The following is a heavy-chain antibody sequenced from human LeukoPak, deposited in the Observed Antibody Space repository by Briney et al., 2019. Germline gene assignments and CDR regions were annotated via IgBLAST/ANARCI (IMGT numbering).Heavy chain of an antibody. CDR1: GFTFSSYG. D-gene: IGHD3-22*01. Sequence: PGRSLRLSCAASGFTFSSYGMHWVRQAPGKGLEWVAVISYDGSNKYYADSVKGRFTISRGNSKNTLYLQMNSLRAEDTAVYYCAKDGRTYYYDSSGYYPDYWGQGTLVTVSS. V-gene: IGHV3-30*18. CDR3: AKDGRTYYYDSSGYYPDY. J-gene: IGHJ4*02. CDR2: ISYDGSNK.